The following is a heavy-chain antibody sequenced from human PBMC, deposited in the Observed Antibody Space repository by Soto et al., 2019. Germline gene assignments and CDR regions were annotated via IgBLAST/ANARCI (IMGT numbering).Heavy chain of an antibody. CDR2: ISYDGSNK. D-gene: IGHD2-15*01. J-gene: IGHJ4*02. V-gene: IGHV3-30*18. CDR3: AKSGDIVVVVAPDY. CDR1: GFTFSSYG. Sequence: QVQLVESGGGVVQPGRSLRLSCAASGFTFSSYGMHWVRQAPDKGLEWVAVISYDGSNKYYADSVKGRFTISRDNSKNTLYLQMNSLRAEDTAVYYCAKSGDIVVVVAPDYWGQGTLVTVSS.